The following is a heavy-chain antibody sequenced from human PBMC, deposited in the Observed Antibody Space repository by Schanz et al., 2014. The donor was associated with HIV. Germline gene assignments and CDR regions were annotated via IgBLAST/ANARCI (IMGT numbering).Heavy chain of an antibody. CDR3: AKDNGWPLASYYGMDV. J-gene: IGHJ6*02. CDR2: ISWNSGSI. D-gene: IGHD6-19*01. Sequence: VQLVESGGGVVQPGRSLRLSCAASGFTLDDYAMHWVRQAPGKGLEWVSGISWNSGSIGYADSVKGRFTISRDNAKNSLYLQMNSLRAEDTALYYCAKDNGWPLASYYGMDVWGQGTTVTVSS. V-gene: IGHV3-9*01. CDR1: GFTLDDYA.